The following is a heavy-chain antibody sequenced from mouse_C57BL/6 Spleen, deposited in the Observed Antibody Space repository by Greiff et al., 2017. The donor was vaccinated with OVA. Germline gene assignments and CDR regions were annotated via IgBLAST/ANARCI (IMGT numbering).Heavy chain of an antibody. CDR1: GFTFSDFY. J-gene: IGHJ4*01. CDR2: SRNKANDYTT. Sequence: EVKLVESGGGLVQSGRSLRLSCATSGFTFSDFYMEWVRQAPGKGLEWIAASRNKANDYTTEYSASVKGRFIVSRDTSQSILYLQMNALRAEDTAIYYCARVLGLYYAMDYWGQGTSVTVSS. D-gene: IGHD3-2*02. V-gene: IGHV7-1*01. CDR3: ARVLGLYYAMDY.